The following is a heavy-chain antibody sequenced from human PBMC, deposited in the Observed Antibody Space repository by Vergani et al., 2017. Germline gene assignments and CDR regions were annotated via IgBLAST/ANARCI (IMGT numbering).Heavy chain of an antibody. V-gene: IGHV3-21*01. CDR1: GFTFSSYS. J-gene: IGHJ3*02. Sequence: EVQLVESGGGLVKPGGSLRLSCAASGFTFSSYSMNWVRQAPGKGLEWVSSISSSSSYIYYADSVKGRFTISRDNAKNSLYLQMNSLRAEDTAVYYCARDPSPVTKSDAFDIWGQGTMVTVSS. D-gene: IGHD4-17*01. CDR2: ISSSSSYI. CDR3: ARDPSPVTKSDAFDI.